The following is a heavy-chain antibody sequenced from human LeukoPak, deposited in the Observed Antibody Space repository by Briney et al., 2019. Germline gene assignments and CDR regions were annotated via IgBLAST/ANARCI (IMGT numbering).Heavy chain of an antibody. D-gene: IGHD3-10*01. CDR3: ARDFYGSGSNAGFDM. CDR2: IIPFLDIA. V-gene: IGHV1-69*04. J-gene: IGHJ3*02. Sequence: GASVKVSCKASGGTFSNYAISWVRQAHGQGLEWMGRIIPFLDIADYAQKFQGRVTITADKSTSTAYMELRSLRSDDTAVYYCARDFYGSGSNAGFDMWGQGTLVTVSS. CDR1: GGTFSNYA.